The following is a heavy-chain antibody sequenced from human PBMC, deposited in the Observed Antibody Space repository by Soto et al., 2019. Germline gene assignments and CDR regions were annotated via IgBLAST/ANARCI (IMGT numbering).Heavy chain of an antibody. V-gene: IGHV4-59*08. Sequence: PSETLSLTCIVSGGSITSYHWSWIRQFPGKGLEWIAYTSYTGSTYYNPSLNSRVTLSIDMTNNHVSLILNSVTAADTAVYYCARVGPWVPYYYDSSPYTFENWFDPWGQGTLVTVSS. CDR2: TSYTGST. J-gene: IGHJ5*02. D-gene: IGHD3-22*01. CDR1: GGSITSYH. CDR3: ARVGPWVPYYYDSSPYTFENWFDP.